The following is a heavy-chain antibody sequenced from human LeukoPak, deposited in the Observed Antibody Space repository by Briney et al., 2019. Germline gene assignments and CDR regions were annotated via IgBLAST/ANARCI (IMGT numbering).Heavy chain of an antibody. CDR1: GFTFSIYS. V-gene: IGHV3-48*02. CDR3: ARDSHDYGDYGMRHFDC. Sequence: GGSLRLSCAASGFTFSIYSMNWVRQAPGKGLKWVSYISSGSSTIYYADSVKGRFTISRDNAKNSLYLQMNSLRDEDTAVYYCARDSHDYGDYGMRHFDCWGQGTLVTVSS. CDR2: ISSGSSTI. D-gene: IGHD4-17*01. J-gene: IGHJ4*02.